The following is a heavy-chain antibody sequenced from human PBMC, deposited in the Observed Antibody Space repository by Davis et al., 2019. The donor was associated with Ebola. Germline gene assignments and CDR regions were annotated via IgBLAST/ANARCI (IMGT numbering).Heavy chain of an antibody. V-gene: IGHV1-69*13. J-gene: IGHJ3*02. D-gene: IGHD2-8*02. CDR2: IIPIFGTA. CDR3: ARDLVLVVYTSFAAFDI. Sequence: SVTVSCKASGYTFTSYAMHWVRQAPGQGLEWMGGIIPIFGTANYAQKFQGRVTITADESTSTAYMELSSLRSEDTAVYYCARDLVLVVYTSFAAFDIWGQGTMVTVSS. CDR1: GYTFTSYA.